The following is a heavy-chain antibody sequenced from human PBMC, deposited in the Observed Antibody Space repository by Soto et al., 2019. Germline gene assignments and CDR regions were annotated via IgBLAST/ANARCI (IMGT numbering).Heavy chain of an antibody. CDR3: ARWPPVAGISGFDP. D-gene: IGHD6-19*01. J-gene: IGHJ5*02. CDR1: GFTFSSYW. Sequence: LRLSCAASGFTFSSYWMHWVRQAPGKGLVWVARINGDATYIDYADSVKGRFTISRDNAKSTLYLQMNSLRAEDTALYYCARWPPVAGISGFDPWGQGPLVTVSS. V-gene: IGHV3-74*01. CDR2: INGDATYI.